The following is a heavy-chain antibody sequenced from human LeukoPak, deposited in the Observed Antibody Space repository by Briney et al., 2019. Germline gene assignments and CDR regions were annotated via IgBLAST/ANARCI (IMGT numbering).Heavy chain of an antibody. Sequence: PAGSLSLSCAASGFTFISNAMSWDRQAPGKGLEWVSFISGSGGSTYYAESVKGRFTISRDNSKNKLYLQMNSLRAEDTAVYYCAKGPRSIAVLGWFDPWGQGTLVTVSS. J-gene: IGHJ5*02. CDR2: ISGSGGST. V-gene: IGHV3-23*01. D-gene: IGHD6-19*01. CDR1: GFTFISNA. CDR3: AKGPRSIAVLGWFDP.